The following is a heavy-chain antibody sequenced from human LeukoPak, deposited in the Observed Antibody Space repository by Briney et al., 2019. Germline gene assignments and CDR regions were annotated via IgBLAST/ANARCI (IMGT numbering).Heavy chain of an antibody. Sequence: GGSLRLSCAASGFTFSDYYMSWIRQAPGKGLEWVSYISTTSSYTDYADSVKGRFTISRDNSKNTLYLQTNSLRAEDTAVYYCAKDLAGSGSYSFDYWGQGTLVTVSS. V-gene: IGHV3-11*05. CDR3: AKDLAGSGSYSFDY. CDR1: GFTFSDYY. J-gene: IGHJ4*02. CDR2: ISTTSSYT. D-gene: IGHD1-26*01.